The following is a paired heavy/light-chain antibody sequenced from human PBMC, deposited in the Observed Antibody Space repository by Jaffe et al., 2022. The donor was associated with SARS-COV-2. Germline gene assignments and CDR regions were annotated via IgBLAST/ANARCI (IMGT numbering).Light chain of an antibody. J-gene: IGKJ1*01. Sequence: DIQMTQSPSTLSASVGDRVTITCRASQSISGWLAWYQQKPGRAPNLLIYKASTLESGVPSRFSGSGSGTEFSLTISSLQPDDFATYYCQQYNNYPWTFGQGTKVEIK. CDR3: QQYNNYPWT. CDR2: KAS. CDR1: QSISGW. V-gene: IGKV1-5*03.
Heavy chain of an antibody. CDR1: GFTFSSFA. Sequence: EVQLLESGGGLVQPGGSLRLSCAASGFTFSSFAMSWVRQAPGKGLEWVSGISASGFNTYHADSVKGRFTISRDNSKNTLYLQMNSLRAEDTAIYYCAKNSWGPPQSTYGDYVRFWGQGTLVAVSS. V-gene: IGHV3-23*01. CDR2: ISASGFNT. D-gene: IGHD4-17*01. J-gene: IGHJ4*02. CDR3: AKNSWGPPQSTYGDYVRF.